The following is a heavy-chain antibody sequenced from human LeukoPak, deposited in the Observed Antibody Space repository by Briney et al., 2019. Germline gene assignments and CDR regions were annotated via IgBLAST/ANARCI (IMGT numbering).Heavy chain of an antibody. CDR3: ARVTAMASAENYYYGMDV. D-gene: IGHD5-18*01. J-gene: IGHJ6*02. Sequence: GGSLRLSCAASGFTFSSYWMSWVRQAPGKGLEWVANIKQDGSEKYYVDSVKGRFTISRDNAKNSLYLQMNSLRAEDTAVYYCARVTAMASAENYYYGMDVWGQGTTVTVSS. CDR1: GFTFSSYW. V-gene: IGHV3-7*01. CDR2: IKQDGSEK.